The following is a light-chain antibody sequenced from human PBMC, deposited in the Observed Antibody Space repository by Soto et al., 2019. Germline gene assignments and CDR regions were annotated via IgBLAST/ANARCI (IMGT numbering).Light chain of an antibody. V-gene: IGKV3-11*01. CDR2: DAS. Sequence: EIVLTQSPATLSLSPGERVTLSCRASQSVSSFLAWYQQQPGQAPRLLIYDASNRATGIPARFSGSGSGTDFTLTISSLEPEDFAVYCCQQRSNSMYTFGQGTKLELK. CDR1: QSVSSF. CDR3: QQRSNSMYT. J-gene: IGKJ2*01.